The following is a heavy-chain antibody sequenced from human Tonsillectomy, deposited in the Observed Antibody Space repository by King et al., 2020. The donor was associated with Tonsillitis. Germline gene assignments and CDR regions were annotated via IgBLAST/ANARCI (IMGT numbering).Heavy chain of an antibody. V-gene: IGHV3-30*01. CDR1: GFTFSSYA. J-gene: IGHJ5*02. CDR3: AREQWLDWFDP. D-gene: IGHD6-19*01. Sequence: VQLVESGGGVVQPGRSLRLSCAASGFTFSSYAMHWVRQAPGKGPEWVAVISYDGSNKYYADSVKGRFPISRDNSKNTLYLQMNSLRAEDTAVYYCAREQWLDWFDPWGQGTLVTVSS. CDR2: ISYDGSNK.